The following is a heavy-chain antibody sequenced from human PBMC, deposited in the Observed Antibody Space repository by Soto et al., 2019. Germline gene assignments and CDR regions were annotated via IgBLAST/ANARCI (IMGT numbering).Heavy chain of an antibody. V-gene: IGHV3-15*01. CDR1: GFTFSSAW. CDR2: IKSKTDGGTT. CDR3: ARDHYYRGSGSTLVYFDY. J-gene: IGHJ4*02. D-gene: IGHD3-10*01. Sequence: PGGSLRLSCAASGFTFSSAWMSWVRQAPGKGLEWVGRIKSKTDGGTTDYAAPVKGRFTISRDDSKNTLYLQMNSLKTEDTAVYYCARDHYYRGSGSTLVYFDYWGQGTLVTVSS.